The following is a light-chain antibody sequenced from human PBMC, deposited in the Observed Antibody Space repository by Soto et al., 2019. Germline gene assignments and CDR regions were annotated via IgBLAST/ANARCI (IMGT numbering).Light chain of an antibody. J-gene: IGKJ2*01. CDR3: QQYFSIPMFT. CDR2: WAS. V-gene: IGKV4-1*01. CDR1: QNALFSASNKNY. Sequence: DVVLTQSPDSLAMSLGETATITCKTSQNALFSASNKNYIAWYQRRPGQPLKLLFYWASTRASGVPERFSGSGSGTDFTLTISNLQPDDAATYYCQQYFSIPMFTFAQGIKLQIK.